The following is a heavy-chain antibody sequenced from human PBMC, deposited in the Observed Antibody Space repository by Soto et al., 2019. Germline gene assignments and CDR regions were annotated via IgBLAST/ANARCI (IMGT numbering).Heavy chain of an antibody. Sequence: GGSLRLSCAASGFTFSSYWMSWVRQAPGKGLEWVANIKQDGSEKYYVDSVKGRFTISRDNAKNSLYLQMNSLRAEDTAVYYCARDYGDYYYYYYYMDVWGKGTTVTVSS. CDR1: GFTFSSYW. D-gene: IGHD4-17*01. CDR3: ARDYGDYYYYYYYMDV. CDR2: IKQDGSEK. V-gene: IGHV3-7*01. J-gene: IGHJ6*03.